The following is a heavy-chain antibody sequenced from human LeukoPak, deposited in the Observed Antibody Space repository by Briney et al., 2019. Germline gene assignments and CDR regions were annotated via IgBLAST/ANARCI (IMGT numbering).Heavy chain of an antibody. CDR1: XXTFXXYX. Sequence: ASXXTFXXYXXSWVRXXXGQXXEWXXRXXPILGIANYAQKFQGRVTITADKSTSTAYMELSSLRSEDTAVYYCARGQYSSSWYDRDAFDIWGQGTMVAVSS. D-gene: IGHD6-13*01. J-gene: IGHJ3*02. V-gene: IGHV1-69*04. CDR3: ARGQYSSSWYDRDAFDI. CDR2: XXPILGIA.